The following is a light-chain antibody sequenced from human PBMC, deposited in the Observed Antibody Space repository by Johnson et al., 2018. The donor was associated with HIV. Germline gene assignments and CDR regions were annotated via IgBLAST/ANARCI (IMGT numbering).Light chain of an antibody. CDR3: ETWDSSLSGV. CDR1: SSNIGNNY. Sequence: QSVLTQPPSVSAAPGQKVTISCSGSSSNIGNNYVSWYRQLPGTAPKLLIYENNKRPSGIPDRFSGSKSGTSATLGITGLQTGDEADYYCETWDSSLSGVFGTGTKGTVL. J-gene: IGLJ1*01. CDR2: ENN. V-gene: IGLV1-51*02.